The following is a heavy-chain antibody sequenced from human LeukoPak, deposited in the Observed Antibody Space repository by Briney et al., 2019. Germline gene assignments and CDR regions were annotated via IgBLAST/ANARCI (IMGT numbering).Heavy chain of an antibody. V-gene: IGHV3-74*01. D-gene: IGHD4/OR15-4a*01. CDR3: ARGGANPVDH. CDR1: GFPFNSFW. J-gene: IGHJ4*02. Sequence: GGSLRLSCAASGFPFNSFWMHWVRQASGKGLVWVSDMNEYSTTIRYADSVKGRFTISRDNAKSILYLQMNNLRAEDTAMYFCARGGANPVDHWGQGTLVTVSS. CDR2: MNEYSTTI.